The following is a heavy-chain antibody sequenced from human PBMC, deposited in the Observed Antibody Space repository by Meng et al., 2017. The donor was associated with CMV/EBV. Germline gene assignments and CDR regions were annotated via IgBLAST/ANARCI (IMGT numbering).Heavy chain of an antibody. Sequence: QVQVVESGVEVKKPGASVKVACKASGYTFTGYGISWVRQAPGQGLEWMGWISVYNGHTNFAQNLQGRVTMTTDTSTRTAYVELRSLRSDDTAIYYCARGVPLGIIYSFDYWGQGTLVTVSS. V-gene: IGHV1-18*01. D-gene: IGHD2-21*01. CDR2: ISVYNGHT. J-gene: IGHJ4*01. CDR1: GYTFTGYG. CDR3: ARGVPLGIIYSFDY.